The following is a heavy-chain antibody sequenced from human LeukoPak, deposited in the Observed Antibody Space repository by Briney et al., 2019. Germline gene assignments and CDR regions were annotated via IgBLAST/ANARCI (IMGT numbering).Heavy chain of an antibody. CDR3: VRDRPNYYDSSGHYYRRDGDY. D-gene: IGHD3-22*01. V-gene: IGHV3-23*01. J-gene: IGHJ4*02. Sequence: PGGSLRLSCAASGFTFSSYAMSWVRQAPGKGLEWVSAISGSGGSTYYADSVKGRFTISRDNSENTLYLQMNSLRAEDTAIYYCVRDRPNYYDSSGHYYRRDGDYWGQGTLVTVSS. CDR1: GFTFSSYA. CDR2: ISGSGGST.